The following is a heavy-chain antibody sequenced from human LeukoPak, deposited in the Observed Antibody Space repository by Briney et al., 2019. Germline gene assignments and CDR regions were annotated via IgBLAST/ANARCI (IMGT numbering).Heavy chain of an antibody. CDR3: ARESFDFWSGYYFGY. D-gene: IGHD3-3*01. V-gene: IGHV4-30-4*08. CDR2: IYYSGST. J-gene: IGHJ4*02. CDR1: GGSISSGDYY. Sequence: SETLSLTCTVSGGSISSGDYYWSWIRQPPGKGLEWIGYIYYSGSTYYNPSLKSRVTISVDTSKNQFSLKLSSVTAADTAVYYCARESFDFWSGYYFGYWGQGTLVTVSS.